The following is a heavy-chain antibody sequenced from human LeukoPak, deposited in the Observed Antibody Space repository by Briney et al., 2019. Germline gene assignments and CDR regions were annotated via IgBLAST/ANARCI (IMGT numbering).Heavy chain of an antibody. J-gene: IGHJ6*02. CDR1: GFSLSSYA. Sequence: GGALRLSCAPSGFSLSSYAMSWVRQGPGKGLELVSAIIGSGGSTYYADSVKGRFTISRDNSRNTLYLQMNSLRAEDTAVYYCAKDLGGTYNYYYSGMDVWGQGTTVTVSS. V-gene: IGHV3-23*01. D-gene: IGHD1-14*01. CDR2: IIGSGGST. CDR3: AKDLGGTYNYYYSGMDV.